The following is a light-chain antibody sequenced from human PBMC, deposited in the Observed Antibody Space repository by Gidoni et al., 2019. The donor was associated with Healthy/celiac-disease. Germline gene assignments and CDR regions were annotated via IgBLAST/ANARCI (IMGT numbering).Light chain of an antibody. CDR2: SNN. J-gene: IGLJ3*02. V-gene: IGLV1-44*01. Sequence: QSVLTQPPSASGTPGQRVTISCSGSSSNIGSNTVNWYQQRPGTAPKLFIYSNNQRPSGVPDRFSGSKSGTSASLAISGLQSEDEADYYCAAWDDSLNGWVFGGGTKLTVL. CDR3: AAWDDSLNGWV. CDR1: SSNIGSNT.